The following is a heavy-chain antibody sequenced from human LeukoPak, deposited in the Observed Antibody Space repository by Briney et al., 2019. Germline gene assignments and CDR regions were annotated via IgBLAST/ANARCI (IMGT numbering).Heavy chain of an antibody. D-gene: IGHD1-7*01. CDR2: MNPNSGNT. Sequence: ASVKVSCKASGYTFTSYDINWVRQATGQGLEWMGWMNPNSGNTGYAQKFQGRVTMTRNTSISTAYMELSSLRSEDTAVYYCARVGYNWNFFHYCYYMDVWGKGTTVTVSS. V-gene: IGHV1-8*01. CDR1: GYTFTSYD. CDR3: ARVGYNWNFFHYCYYMDV. J-gene: IGHJ6*03.